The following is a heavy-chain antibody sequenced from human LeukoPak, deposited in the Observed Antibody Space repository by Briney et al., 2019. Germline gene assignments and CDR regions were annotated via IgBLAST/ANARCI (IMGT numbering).Heavy chain of an antibody. CDR2: IYHSGST. Sequence: SETLSLTCAVSGYSISGGYYWGWIRQPPGKGLEWIGSIYHSGSTYYNPSLKSRVTISVDTSKNQFSLKLSSVTAADTAVYYCARDSGYSYGDDAFGIWGQGTMVTVSS. J-gene: IGHJ3*02. V-gene: IGHV4-38-2*02. CDR1: GYSISGGYY. D-gene: IGHD5-18*01. CDR3: ARDSGYSYGDDAFGI.